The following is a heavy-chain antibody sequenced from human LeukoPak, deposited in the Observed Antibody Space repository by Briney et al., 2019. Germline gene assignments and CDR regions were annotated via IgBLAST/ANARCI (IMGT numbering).Heavy chain of an antibody. Sequence: ASVKVSCKASGYTFTSYDINWVRQATGQGLEWMGWMNPNSGNIGYAQKFQGRVTMTRNTSISTAYMELSSLRSEDTAVYYCATDRRGDPNDDYWGQGTLVTVSS. D-gene: IGHD1-1*01. V-gene: IGHV1-8*01. CDR1: GYTFTSYD. J-gene: IGHJ4*02. CDR3: ATDRRGDPNDDY. CDR2: MNPNSGNI.